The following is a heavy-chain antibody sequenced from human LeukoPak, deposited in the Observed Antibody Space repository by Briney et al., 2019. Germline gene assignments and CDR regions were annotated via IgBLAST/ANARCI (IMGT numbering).Heavy chain of an antibody. CDR2: IRYDGSNK. CDR3: AKDRVVVAATLPDAFDI. J-gene: IGHJ3*02. Sequence: SGGSLRLSCAASGFTFSSYGMHWVRQAPGKGLEWVAFIRYDGSNKYYADSVKGRFTISRDNSKNTLYLQMNSLRAEDTAAYYCAKDRVVVAATLPDAFDIWGQGTMVTVSS. V-gene: IGHV3-30*02. D-gene: IGHD2-15*01. CDR1: GFTFSSYG.